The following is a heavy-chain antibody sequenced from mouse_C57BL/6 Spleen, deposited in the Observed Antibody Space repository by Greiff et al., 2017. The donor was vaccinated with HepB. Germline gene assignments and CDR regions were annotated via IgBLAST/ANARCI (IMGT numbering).Heavy chain of an antibody. V-gene: IGHV1-55*01. J-gene: IGHJ1*03. CDR3: SRNYDSSDWYFDV. Sequence: VKLQQSGAELVKPGASVKMSCKASGYTFTSYWITWVKQRPGQGLEWIGDIYPGSGSTNYNEKFKSKATLTVDTSSSTAYMQLSSLTSEDAAVYYCSRNYDSSDWYFDVWGTGTTVTVSS. D-gene: IGHD1-1*01. CDR1: GYTFTSYW. CDR2: IYPGSGST.